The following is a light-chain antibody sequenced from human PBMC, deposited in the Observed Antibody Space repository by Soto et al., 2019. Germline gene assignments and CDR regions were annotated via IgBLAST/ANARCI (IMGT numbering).Light chain of an antibody. CDR2: GAS. V-gene: IGKV3-20*01. Sequence: ALGQSPSTLYLSPGERATLSCRASQSVSSSYLAWYQQKPGQAPRLLIYGASSRATGIPDRFSGSGSGTDFTLTISRLEPEDFAVYYCQQYGSSHTFGQGTKVDI. CDR1: QSVSSSY. J-gene: IGKJ1*01. CDR3: QQYGSSHT.